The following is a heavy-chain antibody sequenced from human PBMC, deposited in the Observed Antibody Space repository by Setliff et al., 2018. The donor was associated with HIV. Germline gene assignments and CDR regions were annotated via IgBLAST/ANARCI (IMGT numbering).Heavy chain of an antibody. CDR1: GLTFSRYA. D-gene: IGHD3-10*01. CDR2: ISSTGGTT. V-gene: IGHV3-23*01. Sequence: PGGSLRLSCAVSGLTFSRYAMSWVRQAPGKGLEWVSGISSTGGTTYYADSVKDRFIISRDESKTALFLQMNSLRTEDAAIYYCALMLRGIPFWGRGTLVTVSS. J-gene: IGHJ4*02. CDR3: ALMLRGIPF.